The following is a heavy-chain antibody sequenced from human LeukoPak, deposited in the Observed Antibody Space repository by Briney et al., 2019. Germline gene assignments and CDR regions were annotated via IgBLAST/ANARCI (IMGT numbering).Heavy chain of an antibody. V-gene: IGHV1-2*02. D-gene: IGHD4-17*01. CDR1: GYTFTGYY. CDR3: TKGEYGDYAFHY. CDR2: INPNSGGT. Sequence: ASVKVSCKASGYTFTGYYVHWVRQAPGQGLEWMGWINPNSGGTNYAQKFQGRVTVTRDTSTSTAYMELSGLRSDDTAVYYCTKGEYGDYAFHYWGQGTLVTVSS. J-gene: IGHJ4*02.